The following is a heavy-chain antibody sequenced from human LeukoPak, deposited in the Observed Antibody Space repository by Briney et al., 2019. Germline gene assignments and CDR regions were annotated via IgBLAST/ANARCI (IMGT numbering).Heavy chain of an antibody. Sequence: GGSLRLSCATSGFTFSNYEMNWVRQAPGKGLEWISYLTTSGSTKYYADSVKGRFTISRDNAKNSLYLQMNGLRAEDTAVYYCARDPYSGDYGPYYYYYMDVWGKGTTVTISS. V-gene: IGHV3-48*03. J-gene: IGHJ6*03. CDR2: LTTSGSTK. CDR3: ARDPYSGDYGPYYYYYMDV. D-gene: IGHD1-26*01. CDR1: GFTFSNYE.